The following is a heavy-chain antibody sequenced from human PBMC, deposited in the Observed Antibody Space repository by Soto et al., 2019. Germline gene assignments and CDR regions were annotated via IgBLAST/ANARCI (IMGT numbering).Heavy chain of an antibody. CDR1: GFTFSSYA. Sequence: GGSLRLSCAASGFTFSSYAMSWVRQAPGKGLEWVSAISGSGGSTYYADSVKGRFTISRDNSKNTLYLQMNSLRAEDTAVYYCAKDREYDFWSGRAPSMDVWGKGTTVTVSS. CDR3: AKDREYDFWSGRAPSMDV. D-gene: IGHD3-3*01. CDR2: ISGSGGST. J-gene: IGHJ6*04. V-gene: IGHV3-23*01.